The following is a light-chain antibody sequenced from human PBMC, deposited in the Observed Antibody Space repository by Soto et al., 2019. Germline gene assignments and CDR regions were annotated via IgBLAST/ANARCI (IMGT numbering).Light chain of an antibody. Sequence: EIVLTQSPGTLSLSPGERATLSCRASQSVTGSYLAWYQQKPGQAPRLLIYGASSRATGIPDRFSGSGSEPDFTVTISRLEPEDFAVYYCQQYGSSPWTFGQGTKVEIK. V-gene: IGKV3-20*01. J-gene: IGKJ1*01. CDR1: QSVTGSY. CDR2: GAS. CDR3: QQYGSSPWT.